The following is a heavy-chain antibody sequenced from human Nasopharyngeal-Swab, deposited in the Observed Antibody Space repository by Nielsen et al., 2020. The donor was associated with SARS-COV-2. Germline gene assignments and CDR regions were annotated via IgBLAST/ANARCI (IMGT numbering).Heavy chain of an antibody. D-gene: IGHD6-13*01. CDR1: GGTFSSYA. CDR3: ARGRWVAAAGTNFDY. V-gene: IGHV1-69*13. J-gene: IGHJ4*02. CDR2: IIPIFGTA. Sequence: SVKVSCKASGGTFSSYAISWVRQAPGQGLEWMGGIIPIFGTANYAQKFQGRVTITADESTSTAYMELSSLRSDDTAVYYCARGRWVAAAGTNFDYWGQGTLVTVSS.